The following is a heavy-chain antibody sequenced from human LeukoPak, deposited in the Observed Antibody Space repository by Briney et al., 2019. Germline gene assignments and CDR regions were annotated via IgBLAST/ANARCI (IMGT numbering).Heavy chain of an antibody. CDR3: ARHIPFDC. Sequence: GGSLRLSCSAPGFTFSSYGMNWVRQAPGKGLEWVANINQGGSEKYYVDSVKGRFTISRDNAKNSLYLQMDSLRAEDTAVYYCARHIPFDCWGQGTLVTVSS. CDR1: GFTFSSYG. D-gene: IGHD2-21*01. V-gene: IGHV3-7*01. CDR2: INQGGSEK. J-gene: IGHJ4*02.